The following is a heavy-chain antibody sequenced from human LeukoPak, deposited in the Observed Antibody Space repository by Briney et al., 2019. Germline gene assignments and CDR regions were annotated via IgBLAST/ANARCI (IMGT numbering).Heavy chain of an antibody. CDR3: AREGFCGGDCPGYFDL. J-gene: IGHJ2*01. D-gene: IGHD2-21*02. CDR2: IDTASNT. V-gene: IGHV3-13*04. Sequence: GGSLRLSCAASGFTFSNYDMHWVRQATGKGLEWVSAIDTASNTYFPGSVKGRFIISRDNAENSLYLQMNSLGAGDTAMYYCAREGFCGGDCPGYFDLWGRGTLVTVSS. CDR1: GFTFSNYD.